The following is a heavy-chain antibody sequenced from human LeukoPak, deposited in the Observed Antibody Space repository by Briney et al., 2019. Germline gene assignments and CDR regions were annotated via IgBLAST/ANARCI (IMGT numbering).Heavy chain of an antibody. D-gene: IGHD2-21*01. CDR1: GGSISSSNW. CDR3: ARQETQFPYYWYFDL. CDR2: IYHSGNT. Sequence: PSETLSLTCAVSGGSISSSNWWSWVRQPPGKGREWIGAIYHSGNTNYNPSLKSRVTISVDKSKNQSSLKLSSVTAADTAVYSFARQETQFPYYWYFDLWGRGTLVTVS. J-gene: IGHJ2*01. V-gene: IGHV4-4*02.